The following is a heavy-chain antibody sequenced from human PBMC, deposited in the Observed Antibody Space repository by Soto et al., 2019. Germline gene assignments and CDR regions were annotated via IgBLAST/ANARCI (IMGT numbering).Heavy chain of an antibody. V-gene: IGHV3-30*18. D-gene: IGHD1-26*01. CDR3: AKEGGLSGSYYISSSYYFDY. Sequence: QVQLVESGGGVVQPGRSRRPSCVASGFTFSSYGMHWVRQAPGTGLEWVAIISYDGSNTYYEDSVKGRFTISRDNSKNTLYLQMNSLRAEDTSVYYCAKEGGLSGSYYISSSYYFDYWGQGTLVTVSS. J-gene: IGHJ4*02. CDR1: GFTFSSYG. CDR2: ISYDGSNT.